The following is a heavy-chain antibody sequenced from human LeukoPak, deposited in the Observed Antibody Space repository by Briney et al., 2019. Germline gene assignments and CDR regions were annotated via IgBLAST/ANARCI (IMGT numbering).Heavy chain of an antibody. V-gene: IGHV1-18*01. J-gene: IGHJ4*02. CDR2: ISAYNGNT. D-gene: IGHD1-20*01. CDR1: GYTFTSYG. CDR3: ARVGRITGTSPPDY. Sequence: ASVKVSCKASGYTFTSYGISWVRQAPGQGLEWMGWISAYNGNTNYAQKLQGRVTMTTGTSTSTAYMELRSLRSDDTAVYYCARVGRITGTSPPDYWGQGTLVTVSS.